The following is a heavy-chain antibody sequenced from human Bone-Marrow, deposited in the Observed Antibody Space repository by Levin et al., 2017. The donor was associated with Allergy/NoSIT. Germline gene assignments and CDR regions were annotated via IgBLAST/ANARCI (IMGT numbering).Heavy chain of an antibody. CDR3: ARGIVGARGGAFDI. CDR1: GFTFSSYD. CDR2: IGTAGDT. J-gene: IGHJ3*02. Sequence: GGSLRLSCAASGFTFSSYDMHWVRQATGKGLEWVSAIGTAGDTYYPGSVKGRFTISRENAKNSLYLQMNSLRAGDTAVYYCARGIVGARGGAFDIWGQGTMVTVSS. V-gene: IGHV3-13*01. D-gene: IGHD1-26*01.